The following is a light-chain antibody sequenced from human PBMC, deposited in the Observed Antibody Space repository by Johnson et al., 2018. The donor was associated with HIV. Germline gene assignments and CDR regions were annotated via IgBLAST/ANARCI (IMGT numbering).Light chain of an antibody. CDR1: SSNIGKNS. CDR3: GPWDSSLSSYV. J-gene: IGLJ1*01. V-gene: IGLV1-51*02. CDR2: ESN. Sequence: QSVLTQPPSVSAAPGQKVTIPCSGSSSNIGKNSVSWYQQLPGTAPKLLIYESNKRPSGIPDRFSASKSGTTATLGITGLQTGDEADYYCGPWDSSLSSYVFGTGTKVTVL.